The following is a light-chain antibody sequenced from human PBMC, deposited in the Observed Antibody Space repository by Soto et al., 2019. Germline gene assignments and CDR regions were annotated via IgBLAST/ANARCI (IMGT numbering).Light chain of an antibody. J-gene: IGKJ4*01. Sequence: EIVLTQSPGTLSLSPGERATLSCRASQSVRNSYLAWYQQKAGQAPRLLIYGASRRATGIPDRFSGTGSGTDFTLTITRLEPEDFAVYYCQQYCGSPLVTIGGGTKVEI. CDR1: QSVRNSY. CDR2: GAS. CDR3: QQYCGSPLVT. V-gene: IGKV3-20*01.